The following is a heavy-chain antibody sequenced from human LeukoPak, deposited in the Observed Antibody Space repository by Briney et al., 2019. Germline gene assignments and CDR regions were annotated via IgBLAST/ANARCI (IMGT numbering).Heavy chain of an antibody. CDR3: ARGYSSDN. CDR2: IYSGGST. V-gene: IGHV3-66*01. CDR1: GFTFSSYA. Sequence: GGSLRLSCAASGFTFSSYAMHWVRQAPGKGLEWVSVIYSGGSTYYADSVKGRFTISRDNSKNTLNLQMNSLRAEDAAVYYCARGYSSDNWGQGTLVTVSS. J-gene: IGHJ4*02. D-gene: IGHD2-21*01.